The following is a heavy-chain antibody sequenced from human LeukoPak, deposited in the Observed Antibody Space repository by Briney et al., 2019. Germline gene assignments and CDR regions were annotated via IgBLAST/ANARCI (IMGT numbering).Heavy chain of an antibody. CDR1: GGSISSSSYY. J-gene: IGHJ1*01. CDR3: AREGWELLSEYFQH. CDR2: IYYSGST. D-gene: IGHD1-26*01. Sequence: SETLSLTCTVSGGSISSSSYYWGWIRQPPGKGLEWIGSIYYSGSTYYNPSLKSRVTISVDTSKNQFSLKLSSVTAADTAVYYCAREGWELLSEYFQHWGQGTLVTVSS. V-gene: IGHV4-39*02.